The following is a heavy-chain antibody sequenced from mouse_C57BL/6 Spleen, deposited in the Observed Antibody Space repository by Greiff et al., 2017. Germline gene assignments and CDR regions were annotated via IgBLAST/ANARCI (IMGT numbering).Heavy chain of an antibody. D-gene: IGHD2-4*01. CDR2: IDPETGGT. V-gene: IGHV1-15*01. CDR3: TRSGLRRGFDY. Sequence: VKVVESGAELVRPGASVTLSCKASGYTFTDYEMHWVKQTPVHGLEWIGAIDPETGGTAYNQKFKGKAILTADKSSSTAYMELRSLASEDSAVYYCTRSGLRRGFDYWGQGTTLTVSS. CDR1: GYTFTDYE. J-gene: IGHJ2*01.